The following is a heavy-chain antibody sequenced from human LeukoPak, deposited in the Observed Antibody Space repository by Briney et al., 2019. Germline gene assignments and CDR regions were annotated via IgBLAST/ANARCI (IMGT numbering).Heavy chain of an antibody. Sequence: GGSLRLSCAASGFTLSNAWTSWVRQAPGKGLEWVGRIKSTTGGGTTDYAAPVKGRFTISRDDSKNTLYLQMNSLKTEDTAVYYCTISSGWSFNGVLLDYYYYGMDVWGQGTTVTVSS. CDR1: GFTLSNAW. V-gene: IGHV3-15*01. CDR3: TISSGWSFNGVLLDYYYYGMDV. J-gene: IGHJ6*02. D-gene: IGHD6-19*01. CDR2: IKSTTGGGTT.